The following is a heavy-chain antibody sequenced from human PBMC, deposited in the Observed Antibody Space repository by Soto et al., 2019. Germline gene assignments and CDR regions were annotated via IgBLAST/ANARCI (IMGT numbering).Heavy chain of an antibody. J-gene: IGHJ6*02. D-gene: IGHD3-10*01. CDR3: ARDFYGSGTQIYGMDV. Sequence: ASVKVSCKASGGTFSSYAISWVRQAPGQGLEWMGWINPNSGGTKYAQKFQGWVTMTRDTSISTAYMELSRLRSDDTAVYYCARDFYGSGTQIYGMDVWGQGTTVTVSS. CDR2: INPNSGGT. CDR1: GGTFSSYA. V-gene: IGHV1-2*04.